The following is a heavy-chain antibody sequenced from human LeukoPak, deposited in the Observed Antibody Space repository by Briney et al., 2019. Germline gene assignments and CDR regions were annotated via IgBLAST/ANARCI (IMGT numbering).Heavy chain of an antibody. CDR1: GGSISSSSYY. CDR3: ARDNSVGETAWWFDP. J-gene: IGHJ5*02. CDR2: IYYSGST. V-gene: IGHV4-61*01. D-gene: IGHD1-26*01. Sequence: PPETLSLTCTVSGGSISSSSYYWSWIRQPPGKGLEWIGYIYYSGSTNYNPSLKSRVTISVDTSKYQFSLRLSSVTAADTAVYYCARDNSVGETAWWFDPWGQGTLVTVSS.